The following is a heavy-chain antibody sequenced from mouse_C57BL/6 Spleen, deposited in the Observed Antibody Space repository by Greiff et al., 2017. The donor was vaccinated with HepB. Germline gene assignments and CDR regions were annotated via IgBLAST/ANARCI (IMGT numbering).Heavy chain of an antibody. CDR2: IDPSDSYT. D-gene: IGHD1-1*01. Sequence: VQLQQPGAELVMPGASVKLSCKASGYTFTSYWMHWVKQRPGQGLEWIGEIDPSDSYTNYNQKFKGKSTLTVDKSSSTAYMQLSSLTSEDSAVYYCARDAAVGATRYFDYWGQGTIVTVSS. J-gene: IGHJ2*01. V-gene: IGHV1-69*01. CDR3: ARDAAVGATRYFDY. CDR1: GYTFTSYW.